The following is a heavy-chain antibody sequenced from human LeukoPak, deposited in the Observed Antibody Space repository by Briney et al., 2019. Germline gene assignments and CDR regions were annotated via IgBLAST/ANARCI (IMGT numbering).Heavy chain of an antibody. CDR2: ITPNSGGT. CDR3: ARGEEASTGDV. Sequence: ASGKVCRKASGYTFTGYYMHWVRHAPGQGLGWMGWITPNSGGTNYAQKFQGRVTMTRDTSISTDYMEMSRLRSADTAVYYCARGEEASTGDVWGQGTTVTVSS. V-gene: IGHV1-2*02. CDR1: GYTFTGYY. J-gene: IGHJ6*02.